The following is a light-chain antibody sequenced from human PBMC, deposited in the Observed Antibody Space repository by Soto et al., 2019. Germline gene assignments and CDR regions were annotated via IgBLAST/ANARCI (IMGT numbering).Light chain of an antibody. Sequence: QSALTQPASVSGSAGQSIAISCTGTSSDVGSYNLVSWYQHHPGKAPKLLIFEGSKRPSGVSYRFSGSKSGNTASLTISGLQAEDEADYHCCSYGGFSTFVLFGGGTKLTVL. CDR3: CSYGGFSTFVL. J-gene: IGLJ2*01. V-gene: IGLV2-23*03. CDR2: EGS. CDR1: SSDVGSYNL.